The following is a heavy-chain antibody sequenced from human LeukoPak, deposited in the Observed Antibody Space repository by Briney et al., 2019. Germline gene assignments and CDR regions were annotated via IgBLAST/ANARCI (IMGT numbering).Heavy chain of an antibody. J-gene: IGHJ4*02. V-gene: IGHV1-46*01. D-gene: IGHD3-10*01. Sequence: ASVKVSCTASGYTFTSYYMHWVRQAPGQGLEWMGIINPSGGSTSYAQKFQGRVTMTRDTSTSTVYMELSSLRSEDTAVYYCARERILLWFGELQGGFDYWGQGTLVTVSS. CDR3: ARERILLWFGELQGGFDY. CDR2: INPSGGST. CDR1: GYTFTSYY.